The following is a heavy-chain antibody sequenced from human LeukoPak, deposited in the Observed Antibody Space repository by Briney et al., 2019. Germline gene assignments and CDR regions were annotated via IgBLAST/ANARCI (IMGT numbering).Heavy chain of an antibody. J-gene: IGHJ4*02. CDR1: GFTFSSYG. CDR3: AKEKYSLDY. CDR2: ISYDGSNK. D-gene: IGHD5-18*01. Sequence: PGGSLRLSCAASGFTFSSYGMHWVRQAPGKGLEWVAVISYDGSNKYYADSVKGRFTISRDNSKNTLYLQKNSLRAEDTAVYYCAKEKYSLDYWGQGTLVTVSS. V-gene: IGHV3-30*18.